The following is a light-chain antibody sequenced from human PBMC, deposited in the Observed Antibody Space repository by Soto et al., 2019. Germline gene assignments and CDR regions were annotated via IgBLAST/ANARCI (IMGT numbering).Light chain of an antibody. Sequence: QSVLTQPPSASGSPGQSVTISCTGTSSDVGAYKYVSWYQHHPGRAPRLIIYEVTKRPSGVPDRFSGSKSGNTASLTVSGLQAEDEAVYYCNSYAGISNFGYVFGTGIKV. V-gene: IGLV2-8*01. CDR1: SSDVGAYKY. CDR2: EVT. CDR3: NSYAGISNFGYV. J-gene: IGLJ1*01.